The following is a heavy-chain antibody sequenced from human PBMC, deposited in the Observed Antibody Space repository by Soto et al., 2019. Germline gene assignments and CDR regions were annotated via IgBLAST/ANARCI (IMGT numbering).Heavy chain of an antibody. V-gene: IGHV3-48*01. CDR3: ASSVVAALVTS. J-gene: IGHJ4*02. CDR2: ISSSSSNI. Sequence: PGGSLRLSCAASGFTFSSYGMHWVRQAPGKGLEWVSYISSSSSNIYYADSVKGRFTISRDNAKNSLYLQMDSLRAEDTAVYYCASSVVAALVTSWGQGTLVTVSS. CDR1: GFTFSSYG. D-gene: IGHD2-15*01.